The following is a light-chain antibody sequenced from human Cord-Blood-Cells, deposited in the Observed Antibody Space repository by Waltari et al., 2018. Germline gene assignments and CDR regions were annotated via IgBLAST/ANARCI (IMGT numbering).Light chain of an antibody. J-gene: IGKJ3*01. CDR1: PSVSSY. Sequence: EIVLPQSTAPLSLSLAERATLYFRASPSVSSYLAWYQQKPGQAPRLLIYAASNRATGIPARFSGSGSGTDFTLTISSLEPEDFAVYYCQQRSNWLFTFGPGTKVDIK. V-gene: IGKV3-11*01. CDR3: QQRSNWLFT. CDR2: AAS.